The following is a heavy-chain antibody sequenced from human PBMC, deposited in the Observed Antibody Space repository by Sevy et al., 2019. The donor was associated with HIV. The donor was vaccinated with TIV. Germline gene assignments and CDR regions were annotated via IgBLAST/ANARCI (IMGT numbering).Heavy chain of an antibody. J-gene: IGHJ4*02. V-gene: IGHV1-46*01. CDR3: VRADPAQHFDS. Sequence: ASVKVSCKPSGDTFTNDYMHWVRQAPGQGLEWMGIIDPSAGNASYAEMFQGRVTMAWDTSTSTLYMDLSSLRSEDTAVYYCVRADPAQHFDSWGQGTLVTVSS. CDR2: IDPSAGNA. CDR1: GDTFTNDY.